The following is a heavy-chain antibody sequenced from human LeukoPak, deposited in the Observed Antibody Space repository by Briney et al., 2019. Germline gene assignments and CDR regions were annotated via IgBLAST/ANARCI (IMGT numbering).Heavy chain of an antibody. CDR2: IYSGGST. Sequence: SGGSLRLSCAASGFTVSETYMTWVRQAPGKGLEWVSIIYSGGSTFYADSVKGRFTISRDNSKNTLFLRMNSLRAEDTAIYYCVRGHEALGNWGQGTLVTVSS. D-gene: IGHD3-10*01. V-gene: IGHV3-53*01. CDR3: VRGHEALGN. CDR1: GFTVSETY. J-gene: IGHJ4*02.